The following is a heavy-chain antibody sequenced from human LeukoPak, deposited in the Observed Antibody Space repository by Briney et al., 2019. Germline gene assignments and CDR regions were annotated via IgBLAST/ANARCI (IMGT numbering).Heavy chain of an antibody. J-gene: IGHJ5*02. CDR1: GGSISSSSHY. Sequence: SETLSLTCTVSGGSISSSSHYWGWIRQPPGKGLEWIGDIHYSGTTYYNPSLKSRVTISVDTSKNQFSLELTSVTAADTAVYYCARRLIGFDTWGQGTLVTVPS. CDR3: ARRLIGFDT. CDR2: IHYSGTT. V-gene: IGHV4-39*01. D-gene: IGHD3-22*01.